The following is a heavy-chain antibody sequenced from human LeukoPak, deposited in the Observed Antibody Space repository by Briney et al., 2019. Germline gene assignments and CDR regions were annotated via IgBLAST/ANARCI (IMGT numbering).Heavy chain of an antibody. CDR2: IIPIFGTA. Sequence: SVKVSCKASGGTFSSYAISWVRQAPGQGLEWMGGIIPIFGTANYAQKFQGRVTITTDESTSTAYMELSSLRSEDTAVYYCARVVRDFGGVPGVLWGDYYYYYYMDVWGKGTTVTVSS. V-gene: IGHV1-69*05. J-gene: IGHJ6*03. CDR3: ARVVRDFGGVPGVLWGDYYYYYYMDV. D-gene: IGHD2-21*01. CDR1: GGTFSSYA.